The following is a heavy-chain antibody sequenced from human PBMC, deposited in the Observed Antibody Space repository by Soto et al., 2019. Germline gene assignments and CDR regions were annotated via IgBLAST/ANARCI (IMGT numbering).Heavy chain of an antibody. V-gene: IGHV1-2*02. D-gene: IGHD3-10*01. CDR2: INPKFGDT. CDR1: GYTFTAYY. CDR3: ARNLDYYYGWGSGNGHGF. Sequence: QVQLVQSGAEVKEPGDSVRVSCEASGYTFTAYYIHWVRQAPGQGLEWMGWINPKFGDTTYAQDFQGRVSMTRDMSFSTVYMELSRLTSDDTARYYCARNLDYYYGWGSGNGHGFWGQGTMVTV. J-gene: IGHJ3*01.